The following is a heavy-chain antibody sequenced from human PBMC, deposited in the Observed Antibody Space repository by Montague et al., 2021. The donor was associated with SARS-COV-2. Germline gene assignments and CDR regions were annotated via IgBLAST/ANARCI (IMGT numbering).Heavy chain of an antibody. J-gene: IGHJ4*02. V-gene: IGHV2-5*02. D-gene: IGHD6-6*01. CDR3: AHRLPAVAAFDY. Sequence: PALVKPTQTLTLTRTFSGFSLSTRTVGVGWIRQPPGKALEWLALIYWDDDKRYSPSLKSRLTITKVTSKNQVVLTMTNMDPVDTATYYCAHRLPAVAAFDYWGQGTLVTVSS. CDR2: IYWDDDK. CDR1: GFSLSTRTVG.